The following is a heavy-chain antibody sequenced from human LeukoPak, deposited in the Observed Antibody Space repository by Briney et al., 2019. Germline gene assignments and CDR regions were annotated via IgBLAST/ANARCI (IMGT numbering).Heavy chain of an antibody. J-gene: IGHJ4*02. Sequence: GTSLRLSCAASGFTFSSHGIHWVRQAPGKRLEWVAVVSSDGGTTYYADSVKGRFTISRDNSKNTLYLQMNSLRGEDTAIYYCTKESATGSRYSFDYWGQGTLVTVSS. V-gene: IGHV3-30*18. CDR2: VSSDGGTT. D-gene: IGHD2-15*01. CDR1: GFTFSSHG. CDR3: TKESATGSRYSFDY.